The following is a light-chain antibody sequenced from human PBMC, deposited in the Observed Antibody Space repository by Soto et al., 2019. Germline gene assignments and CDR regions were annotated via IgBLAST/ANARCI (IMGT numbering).Light chain of an antibody. CDR2: DAS. Sequence: EIVLTQSPATLSLSPGERATISCRASQSVSNYLAWYQQKPGQAPRLLIYDASNRATGIPARFSGSGSGTDFTLTISSLEPGDSAVYFCQQRSDWPPLTFGQGTRLEIK. V-gene: IGKV3-11*01. CDR1: QSVSNY. CDR3: QQRSDWPPLT. J-gene: IGKJ5*01.